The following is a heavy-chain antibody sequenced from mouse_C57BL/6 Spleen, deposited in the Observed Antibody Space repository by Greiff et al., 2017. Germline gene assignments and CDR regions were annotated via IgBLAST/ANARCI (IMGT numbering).Heavy chain of an antibody. CDR1: GYAFSSSW. D-gene: IGHD2-4*01. J-gene: IGHJ2*01. CDR2: FYPGDGGT. V-gene: IGHV1-82*01. Sequence: VQLQESGPELVKPGASVKISCKASGYAFSSSWMNWVKQRPGKGLEWIGRFYPGDGGTNYTGKFKGKAAMTADKSSSTAYMQLSSLTSEDSAVYVCARAYYDDDAEGFDYWGQGTTLTVSS. CDR3: ARAYYDDDAEGFDY.